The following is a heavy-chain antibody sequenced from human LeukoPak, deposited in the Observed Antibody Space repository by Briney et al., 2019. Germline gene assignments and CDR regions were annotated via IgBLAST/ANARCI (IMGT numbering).Heavy chain of an antibody. CDR3: ARDLPIFGVVIRYYYMDV. J-gene: IGHJ6*03. V-gene: IGHV3-30*03. CDR1: GFTFSSYG. D-gene: IGHD3-3*02. Sequence: GGSLRLSCAASGFTFSSYGMHWVRQAPGKGLEWVAVISYDGSNKYYADSVKGRFTISRDNSKNTLYLQMNSLRAEDTAVYYCARDLPIFGVVIRYYYMDVWGKGTTVTVSS. CDR2: ISYDGSNK.